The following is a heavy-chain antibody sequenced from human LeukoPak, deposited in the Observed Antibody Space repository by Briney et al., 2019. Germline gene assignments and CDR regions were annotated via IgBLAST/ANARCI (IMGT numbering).Heavy chain of an antibody. D-gene: IGHD2-2*01. CDR1: GFTFSSYR. CDR2: IGSSSSYI. CDR3: ARDFSSAAFDY. Sequence: GGSLRLSCAASGFTFSSYRMNWVRQAPGKGLEWVSSIGSSSSYIYYADSVKGRFTISRDNAKNSLYLQMNSLRAEDTAVYYCARDFSSAAFDYWGQGTLVTVSS. J-gene: IGHJ4*02. V-gene: IGHV3-21*01.